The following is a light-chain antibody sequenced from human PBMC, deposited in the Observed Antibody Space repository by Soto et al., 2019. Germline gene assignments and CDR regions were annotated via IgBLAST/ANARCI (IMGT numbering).Light chain of an antibody. CDR3: QQTYSNTPT. CDR1: QSIRYW. V-gene: IGKV1-39*01. Sequence: DIQMTQSPATLSASVGDRATITCRASQSIRYWLAWYQQKEGLAPKFXIYAAFSLQSGVQSRFSGSGSGTDFTLTISSLQPEDFATYYCQQTYSNTPTFGQGTKVDIK. CDR2: AAF. J-gene: IGKJ1*01.